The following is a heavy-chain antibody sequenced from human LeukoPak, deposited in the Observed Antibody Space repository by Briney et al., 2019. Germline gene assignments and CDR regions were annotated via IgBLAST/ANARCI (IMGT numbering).Heavy chain of an antibody. Sequence: AASVKVSCNASGYTFTSYGISWVRQAPGQGLEWMGWISDYNGNTNYAQKLQGRVTMTTDRSTSTAYMELRSLRSDDTAVYYCARDERRFMIMFGGALDFWGQGTLVTLSS. CDR2: ISDYNGNT. V-gene: IGHV1-18*01. D-gene: IGHD3-16*01. CDR3: ARDERRFMIMFGGALDF. J-gene: IGHJ4*02. CDR1: GYTFTSYG.